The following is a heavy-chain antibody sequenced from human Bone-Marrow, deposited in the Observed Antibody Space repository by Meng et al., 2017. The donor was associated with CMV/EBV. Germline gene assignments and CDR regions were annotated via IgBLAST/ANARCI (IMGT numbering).Heavy chain of an antibody. V-gene: IGHV3-7*01. CDR1: GFTFSSYW. Sequence: GESLKISCAASGFTFSSYWMSWVRQAPGKGLEWVANIKQDGSEKYYVDSVKGRFTISRDNAKNSLYLQMNSLRAEDTAVYYCARADYAAFDIWGQGTMLAFSS. CDR2: IKQDGSEK. CDR3: ARADYAAFDI. D-gene: IGHD4-17*01. J-gene: IGHJ3*02.